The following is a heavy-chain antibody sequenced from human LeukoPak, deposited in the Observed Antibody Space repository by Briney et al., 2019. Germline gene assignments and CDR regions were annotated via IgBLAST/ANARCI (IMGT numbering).Heavy chain of an antibody. CDR1: GFTSDDYV. D-gene: IGHD5-24*01. CDR2: ISWEIGER. CDR3: AKGRIKMAQLSLAADAFHI. Sequence: GGSLRLSCAASGFTSDDYVMHWVRQVPGKGLEWVSSISWEIGERDYTDSVKGRFTISRDNPKNLLHLQMNSLRTEDTAIYYCAKGRIKMAQLSLAADAFHIWGRGIMVTVSS. J-gene: IGHJ3*02. V-gene: IGHV3-9*02.